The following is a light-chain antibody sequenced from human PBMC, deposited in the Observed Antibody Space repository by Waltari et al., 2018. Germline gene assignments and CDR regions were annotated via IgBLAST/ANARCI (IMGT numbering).Light chain of an antibody. CDR1: QSVLYSSNNKNY. CDR3: QQYYSSPFT. V-gene: IGKV4-1*01. CDR2: WAS. J-gene: IGKJ2*01. Sequence: DIVMTQSPDSLAVSLGERATINCKSSQSVLYSSNNKNYLAWYQQKPGQPPKLLIYWASTRESVVPDRFSGSGSGTDFTLTINSLQAEDVAVYYCQQYYSSPFTFGQGTKLEIK.